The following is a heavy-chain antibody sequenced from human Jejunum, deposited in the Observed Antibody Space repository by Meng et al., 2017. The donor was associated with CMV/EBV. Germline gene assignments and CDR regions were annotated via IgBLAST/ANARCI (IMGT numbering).Heavy chain of an antibody. CDR2: ISNSGSDT. CDR1: GFTFSDNY. J-gene: IGHJ4*02. Sequence: HVQPFESGADLFKPGGSLLLSCVSSGFTFSDNYMSWIRQAPGKGLEWVSYISNSGSDTNYADSVKGRFTISRDNSKNSLYLQMNSLRAEDAAVYYCARIPAYSIGWYNHFDSWGQGTLVTVSS. D-gene: IGHD6-19*01. V-gene: IGHV3-11*03. CDR3: ARIPAYSIGWYNHFDS.